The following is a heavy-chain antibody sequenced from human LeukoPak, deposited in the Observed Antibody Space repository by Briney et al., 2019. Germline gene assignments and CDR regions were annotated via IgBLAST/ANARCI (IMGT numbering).Heavy chain of an antibody. J-gene: IGHJ4*02. Sequence: GGSLRLSCAASGFTLSSYGMSWVRQAPGKGLEWVSAISGSGSNTYYADSVKGRFTISRDNSKNTLHLQMNSLRAEDTAVYYCAKGRDTVVVTAILDYWGQGTLVTVSS. CDR3: AKGRDTVVVTAILDY. CDR1: GFTLSSYG. D-gene: IGHD2-21*02. CDR2: ISGSGSNT. V-gene: IGHV3-23*01.